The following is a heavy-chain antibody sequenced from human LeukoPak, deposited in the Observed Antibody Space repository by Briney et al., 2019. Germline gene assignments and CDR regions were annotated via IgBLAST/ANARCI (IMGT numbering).Heavy chain of an antibody. Sequence: SETLSPTCTVSGGSISSYYWSWIRQPPGKGLEWIGYIYYSGSTNYNPSLKSRVTISVDTSKNQFSLKLSSVSAADTAVYYCARVFGAYESRGFDHWGQGTLVTVSS. CDR1: GGSISSYY. CDR3: ARVFGAYESRGFDH. D-gene: IGHD3-22*01. J-gene: IGHJ4*02. CDR2: IYYSGST. V-gene: IGHV4-59*01.